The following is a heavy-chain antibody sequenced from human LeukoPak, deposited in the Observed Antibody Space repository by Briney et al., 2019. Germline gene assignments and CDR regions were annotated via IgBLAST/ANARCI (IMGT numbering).Heavy chain of an antibody. V-gene: IGHV3-7*01. Sequence: GGSVRLSCAASGFTFSRYWMYWVRQAPGKGLEWVASIKLDGSEQYYVDSVKGRFTISRDNAKSSLYPQMNSLRAEDTAVYYCARAPARARLDYWGQGTLVTVSS. D-gene: IGHD6-6*01. J-gene: IGHJ4*02. CDR2: IKLDGSEQ. CDR1: GFTFSRYW. CDR3: ARAPARARLDY.